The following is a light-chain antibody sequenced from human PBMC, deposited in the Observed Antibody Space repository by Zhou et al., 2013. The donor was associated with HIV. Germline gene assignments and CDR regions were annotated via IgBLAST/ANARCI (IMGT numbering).Light chain of an antibody. Sequence: EIVLTQSPGTLSLSPGEGATLSCRASHTISANYLAWYQQKPGQAPRLLVYGASSRATGIPDRFSGSGSGTDFMFTISRLEPEDFAVYYCQQYASSPITFGQGTRLE. J-gene: IGKJ5*01. CDR2: GAS. V-gene: IGKV3-20*01. CDR3: QQYASSPIT. CDR1: HTISANY.